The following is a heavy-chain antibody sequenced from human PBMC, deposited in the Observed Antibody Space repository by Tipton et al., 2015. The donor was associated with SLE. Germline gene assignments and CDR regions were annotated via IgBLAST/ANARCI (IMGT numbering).Heavy chain of an antibody. CDR3: ARVGHSYYYYYMDV. Sequence: LRLSCTVSGGSISSSSYYWGWIRQPPGKGLEWIGEINHSGSTNYNPSLKSRVTISVDTSKNQFSLKLSSVTAADTAVYYCARVGHSYYYYYMDVWGKGTSVTVSS. V-gene: IGHV4-39*07. CDR2: INHSGST. CDR1: GGSISSSSYY. J-gene: IGHJ6*03. D-gene: IGHD1-26*01.